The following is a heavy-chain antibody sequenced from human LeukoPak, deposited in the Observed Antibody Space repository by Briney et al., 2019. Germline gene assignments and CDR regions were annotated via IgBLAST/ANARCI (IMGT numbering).Heavy chain of an antibody. CDR3: AREGSDYGDYRYNWFDP. V-gene: IGHV4-61*01. J-gene: IGHJ5*02. D-gene: IGHD4-17*01. CDR2: IYYSGST. Sequence: SETLSLTCTVSGGSISSSSYYWSWIRQPPGKGLEWIGYIYYSGSTNYNPSLRSRVTISVDTSKNQFSLKLSSVTAADTAVYYCAREGSDYGDYRYNWFDPWGQGTLVTVSS. CDR1: GGSISSSSYY.